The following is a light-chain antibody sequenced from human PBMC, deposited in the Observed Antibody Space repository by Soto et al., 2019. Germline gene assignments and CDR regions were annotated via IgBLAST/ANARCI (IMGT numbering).Light chain of an antibody. V-gene: IGKV3-11*01. J-gene: IGKJ4*01. CDR2: DAS. CDR1: QSVSSY. CDR3: HQHSTCPPA. Sequence: EVVLTQSPASLSLSPGQGATLSCRASQSVSSYLAWYQQKPAQAPRLLLYDASNRATSIPARLSGSGAGTDFTLPISGLEAEDFAVDYCHQHSTCPPAFGGGTKVEIK.